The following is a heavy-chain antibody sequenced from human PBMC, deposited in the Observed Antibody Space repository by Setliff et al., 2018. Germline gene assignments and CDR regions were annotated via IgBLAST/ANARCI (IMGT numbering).Heavy chain of an antibody. CDR1: GFTFGDYA. J-gene: IGHJ5*02. D-gene: IGHD2-21*01. Sequence: LRLSCTASGFTFGDYAMSWVRQAPGKGLEWVGFIRSKAYGGTTEYAASVKGRFTISRDDSKSIAYLQMNSLKTEDTAVYYCTRDLVIHNWFDPWGQGTLVTVSS. CDR3: TRDLVIHNWFDP. V-gene: IGHV3-49*04. CDR2: IRSKAYGGTT.